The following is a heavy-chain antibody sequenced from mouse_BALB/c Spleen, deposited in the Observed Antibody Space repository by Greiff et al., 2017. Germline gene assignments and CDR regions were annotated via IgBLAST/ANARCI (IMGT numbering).Heavy chain of an antibody. V-gene: IGHV1S16*01. CDR1: GYTFTSYW. Sequence: QVQLKQPGAELVKPGASVKLSCKASGYTFTSYWMHWVKLRPGQGFEWIGEINPSNGGTNYNEKFKRKATLTVDKSSSTAYMQLSSLTSEDSAVYYCTMALYDYDEGYYYAMDYWGQGTSVTVSS. J-gene: IGHJ4*01. CDR2: INPSNGGT. CDR3: TMALYDYDEGYYYAMDY. D-gene: IGHD2-4*01.